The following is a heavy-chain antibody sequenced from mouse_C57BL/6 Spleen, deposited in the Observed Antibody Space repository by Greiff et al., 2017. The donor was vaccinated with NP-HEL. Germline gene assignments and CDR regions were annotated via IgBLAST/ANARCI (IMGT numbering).Heavy chain of an antibody. J-gene: IGHJ4*01. Sequence: EVKLMESGGGLVKPGGSLKLSCAASGFTFSDYGMHWVRQAPEKGLEWVAYISSGSSTIYYADTVKGRFTISRDNAKKTLFLQMTSLRSEDTAMYYCTRGDEGAMDYWGQGTSVTVSS. CDR3: TRGDEGAMDY. V-gene: IGHV5-17*01. CDR2: ISSGSSTI. CDR1: GFTFSDYG.